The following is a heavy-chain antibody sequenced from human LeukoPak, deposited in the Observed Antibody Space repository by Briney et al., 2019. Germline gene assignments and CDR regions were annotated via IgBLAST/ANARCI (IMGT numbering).Heavy chain of an antibody. CDR2: ITDTATT. V-gene: IGHV4-39*01. CDR1: GDSISSGIYY. CDR3: ARGQALDGLDS. J-gene: IGHJ4*02. Sequence: SETLSLTCTVSGDSISSGIYYWARIRQSPEKGLEWIGEITDTATTHYNPSLETRVTISIDTAKRQFSLRLTSLTAADTAVYYCARGQALDGLDSWGQGPLVTVSS.